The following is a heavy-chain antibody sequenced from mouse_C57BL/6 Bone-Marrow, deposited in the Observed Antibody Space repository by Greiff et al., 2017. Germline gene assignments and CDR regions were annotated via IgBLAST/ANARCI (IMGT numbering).Heavy chain of an antibody. CDR3: ARNGGAGRGFAY. D-gene: IGHD4-1*01. V-gene: IGHV2-2*01. CDR2: IWSGGST. Sequence: VQLQQSGPGLVQPSQCLSISCTVSGFSLTSYGVHWVRQSPGKGLEWLGVIWSGGSTDYYAAFISRLSISKDNSKSQVFFKMNSLQADDTAIYYCARNGGAGRGFAYWGQGTLVTVSA. J-gene: IGHJ3*01. CDR1: GFSLTSYG.